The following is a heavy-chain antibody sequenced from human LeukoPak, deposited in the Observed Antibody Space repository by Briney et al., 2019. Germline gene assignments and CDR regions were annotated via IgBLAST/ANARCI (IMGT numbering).Heavy chain of an antibody. J-gene: IGHJ4*02. CDR2: IYHSGST. Sequence: ASETLSLTCAVSGGSISSSNWWSWVRQPPGKGLEWIGEIYHSGSTNYNPSLKSRVTISVGKSKNQFSLKLSSVTAADTAVYYCASEGYYDSSGYYSVSYWGQGTLVTVSS. CDR3: ASEGYYDSSGYYSVSY. CDR1: GGSISSSNW. V-gene: IGHV4-4*02. D-gene: IGHD3-22*01.